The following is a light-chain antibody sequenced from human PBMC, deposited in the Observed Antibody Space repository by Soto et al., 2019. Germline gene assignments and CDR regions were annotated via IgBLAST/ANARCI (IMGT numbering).Light chain of an antibody. CDR2: DAS. CDR3: QQHRRWPPEIT. Sequence: EVVLTQSQATLSVSPGERATLSCRASHSVTRDRACYQQKPAQAPRLVIYDASTRATGIPALFSGSGSGTGTTLTLSSLKPEDVAVAYCQQHRRWPPEITFGGGTRVEIK. J-gene: IGKJ4*01. V-gene: IGKV3D-15*01. CDR1: HSVTRD.